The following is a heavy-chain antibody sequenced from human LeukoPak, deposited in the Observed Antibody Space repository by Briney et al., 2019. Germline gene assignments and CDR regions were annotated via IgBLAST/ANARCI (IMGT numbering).Heavy chain of an antibody. D-gene: IGHD3-10*01. CDR1: GFTFSTYW. J-gene: IGHJ4*02. V-gene: IGHV3-74*01. Sequence: PGGSLRLSCAVSGFTFSTYWMHWVRQAPGKGLVWVSRINTDGSSTNYADSVKGRFTISRDDAKNTVYLQMNSLRAEDTAVYYCARGYIGFGARGGSDYWGQGTLVTVSS. CDR2: INTDGSST. CDR3: ARGYIGFGARGGSDY.